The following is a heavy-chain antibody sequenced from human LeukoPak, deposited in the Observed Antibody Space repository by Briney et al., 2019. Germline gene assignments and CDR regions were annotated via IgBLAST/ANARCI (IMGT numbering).Heavy chain of an antibody. Sequence: SETLSLTCTVSGVSINDYYWTWIRQPAGKGLEWIGQIYPSESPKYNPSLKSRVTISVDTSKNQISLKVSSVTAADTAVYYCASDNGGDSALFDHWGQGSLVTVSS. D-gene: IGHD2-21*01. J-gene: IGHJ4*01. CDR3: ASDNGGDSALFDH. V-gene: IGHV4-4*07. CDR2: IYPSESP. CDR1: GVSINDYY.